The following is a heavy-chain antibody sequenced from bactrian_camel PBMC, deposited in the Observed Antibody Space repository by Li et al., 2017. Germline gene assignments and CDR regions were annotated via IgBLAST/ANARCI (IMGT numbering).Heavy chain of an antibody. CDR2: IEKDGKT. J-gene: IGHJ4*01. V-gene: IGHV3S9*01. CDR1: GYTTNGSY. Sequence: QVQLVESGGGSVQAGGSLRLSCQASGYTTNGSYCMAWFRQIPGKEREGVATIEKDGKTTYAESVRGRFTISRGNVPNTVHLQMNSLKPEDTAMYYCASGASGGDWSRRSISAPDYLNWGQGTQV. CDR3: ASGASGGDWSRRSISAPDYLN. D-gene: IGHD1*01.